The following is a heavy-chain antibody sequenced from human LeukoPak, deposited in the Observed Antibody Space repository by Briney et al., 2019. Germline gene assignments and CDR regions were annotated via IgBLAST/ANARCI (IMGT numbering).Heavy chain of an antibody. V-gene: IGHV1-69*13. J-gene: IGHJ4*02. CDR1: GGTFSSYA. D-gene: IGHD1-26*01. Sequence: SVKVSCKASGGTFSSYAISWVRQAPGQVLEWMGGIIPIFGTANYAQEFQGRVTITADESTSTAYMELSSLRSEDTAVYYCAREGDGIVGVHETDWGQGTLVTVSS. CDR2: IIPIFGTA. CDR3: AREGDGIVGVHETD.